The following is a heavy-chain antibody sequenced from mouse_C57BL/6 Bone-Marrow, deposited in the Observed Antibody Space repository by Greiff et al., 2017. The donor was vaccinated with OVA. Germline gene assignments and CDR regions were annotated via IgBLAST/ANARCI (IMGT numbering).Heavy chain of an antibody. CDR2: IWTGGGT. D-gene: IGHD2-1*01. Sequence: VKLKQSGPGLVAPSQSLSITCTVSGFSLTSYAISWVRQPPGKGLEWLGVIWTGGGTNYNSALKSRLSISKDNSKSQVFLKMNSLQTDDTARYYCARRGDGNYVYYFDYWGQGTTLTVSS. CDR3: ARRGDGNYVYYFDY. J-gene: IGHJ2*01. CDR1: GFSLTSYA. V-gene: IGHV2-9-1*01.